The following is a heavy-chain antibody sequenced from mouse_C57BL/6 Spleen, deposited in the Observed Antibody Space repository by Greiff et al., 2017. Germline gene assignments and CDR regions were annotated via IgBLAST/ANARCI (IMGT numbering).Heavy chain of an antibody. CDR3: TGEAGPFAY. V-gene: IGHV6-3*01. CDR1: GFTFSNYW. J-gene: IGHJ3*01. CDR2: IRLKSDNYAT. Sequence: EVQLQQSGGGLVQPGGSMKLSCVASGFTFSNYWMNWVRQSPEKGLEWVAQIRLKSDNYATHYAESVKGRFTISRDDSKSSVYLQMNNLRAEDTGIYYCTGEAGPFAYWGQGTLVTVSA.